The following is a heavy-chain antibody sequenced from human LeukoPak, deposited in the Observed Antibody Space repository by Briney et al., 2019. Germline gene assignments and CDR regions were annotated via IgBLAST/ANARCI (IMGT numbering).Heavy chain of an antibody. Sequence: PGGSLRLSCAASGFTVSSNYMSWVRQAPGKGLEWVSVIYSSGSTYYADSVKGRFTISRHDSKNTLYLQMNSLRAEDTAVYYCARVPLGAAYYYYGMDVWGQGTTVTVSS. CDR2: IYSSGST. CDR1: GFTVSSNY. V-gene: IGHV3-53*04. J-gene: IGHJ6*02. CDR3: ARVPLGAAYYYYGMDV. D-gene: IGHD1-26*01.